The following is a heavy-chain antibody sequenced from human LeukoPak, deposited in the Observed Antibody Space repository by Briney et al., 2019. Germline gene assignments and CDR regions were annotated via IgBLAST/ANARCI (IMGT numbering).Heavy chain of an antibody. CDR3: ARLWDC. CDR2: TYDGGRT. V-gene: IGHV4-39*01. Sequence: SETLSLTCSISGGSITTSGYYWGWVRQPPGKGLEWIGTTYDGGRTYYNLSLESRITVSIDTTKNQFSLKLKSVTAADTAVYYCARLWDCWGQGTLVTVSS. J-gene: IGHJ4*02. D-gene: IGHD2-21*01. CDR1: GGSITTSGYY.